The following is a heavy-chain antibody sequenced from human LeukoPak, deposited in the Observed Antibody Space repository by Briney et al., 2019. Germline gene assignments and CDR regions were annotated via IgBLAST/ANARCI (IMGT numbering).Heavy chain of an antibody. CDR2: ISGSGGST. CDR3: AKDFSSGWYSTWDY. CDR1: GFTFSSYA. Sequence: GGTPRLSCAASGFTFSSYAMSWVRQAPGKGLEWVSAISGSGGSTYYADSVKGRFTISRDNSKNTLYLQMNSLRAEDTAVYYCAKDFSSGWYSTWDYWGQGTLVTVSS. V-gene: IGHV3-23*01. J-gene: IGHJ4*02. D-gene: IGHD6-19*01.